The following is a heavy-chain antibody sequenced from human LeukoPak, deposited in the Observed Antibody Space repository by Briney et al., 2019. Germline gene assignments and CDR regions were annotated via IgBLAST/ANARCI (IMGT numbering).Heavy chain of an antibody. V-gene: IGHV1-69-2*01. CDR3: ATDLHYFGSGSHIGAY. CDR2: VDPEDGKT. J-gene: IGHJ4*02. CDR1: GYTFTDYY. Sequence: ASVKVSCKASGYTFTDYYIHWLQQAPGKGLEWLGRVDPEDGKTKYAPKFQGRVTINADTSTDTAYLQLSSLRSEDTAVYYCATDLHYFGSGSHIGAYWGQGTLVTVSS. D-gene: IGHD3-10*01.